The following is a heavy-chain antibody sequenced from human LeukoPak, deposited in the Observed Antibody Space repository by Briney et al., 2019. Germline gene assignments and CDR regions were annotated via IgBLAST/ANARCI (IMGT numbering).Heavy chain of an antibody. CDR2: INHSGST. D-gene: IGHD5-18*01. V-gene: IGHV4-34*01. Sequence: SETLSLTCTVSGGSISSYYWSWIRQPPGKGLEWIGEINHSGSTNYNPSLKSRVTISVDTSKNQFSLKLSSVTAADTAVYYCARGPQRYSYGSAPYYYYGMDVWGQGTTVTVSS. CDR3: ARGPQRYSYGSAPYYYYGMDV. CDR1: GGSISSYY. J-gene: IGHJ6*02.